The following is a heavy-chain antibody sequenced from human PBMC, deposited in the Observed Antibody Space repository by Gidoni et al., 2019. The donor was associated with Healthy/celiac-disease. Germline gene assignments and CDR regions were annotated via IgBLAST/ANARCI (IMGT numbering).Heavy chain of an antibody. CDR2: ISGSGGST. D-gene: IGHD3-3*01. CDR1: GFTFIIYA. V-gene: IGHV3-23*01. Sequence: EVQLLESGGGLVQPGGSLRLSCAASGFTFIIYAMSCVRQAPGKGLEWVSAISGSGGSTYYADSVKGRFTISRDNSKNTLYLQMNSLRAEDTAVYYCAKDLQYYDFWSGYLPIGAFDIWGQGTMVTVSS. CDR3: AKDLQYYDFWSGYLPIGAFDI. J-gene: IGHJ3*02.